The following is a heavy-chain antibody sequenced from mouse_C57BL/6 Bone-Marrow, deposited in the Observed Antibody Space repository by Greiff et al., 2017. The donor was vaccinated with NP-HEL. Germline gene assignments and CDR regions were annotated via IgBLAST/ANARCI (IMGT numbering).Heavy chain of an antibody. CDR2: SRNKANDYTT. J-gene: IGHJ1*03. D-gene: IGHD3-3*01. Sequence: EVKLVESGGGLVQSGRSLRLSCATSGFTFSDFYMEWVRQAPGKGLEWIAASRNKANDYTTEYSASVKGRFIVSRDTSQSILYLQMNALRAEDTAIYYCARDAGRPGDWYFDVWGTGTTVTVSS. V-gene: IGHV7-1*01. CDR1: GFTFSDFY. CDR3: ARDAGRPGDWYFDV.